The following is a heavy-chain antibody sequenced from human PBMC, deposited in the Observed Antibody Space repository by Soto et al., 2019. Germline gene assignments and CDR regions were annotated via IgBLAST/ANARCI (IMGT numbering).Heavy chain of an antibody. V-gene: IGHV4-59*08. D-gene: IGHD7-27*01. CDR3: AKNWNWGSLVH. J-gene: IGHJ4*02. Sequence: ETLSLTCTVSGDSIRTDYWSWIRQSPGKGLEWIGFIYYGGSTNYNPSLKSRVTISVDTPKNQFSLKLSSVTAADTAVYYCAKNWNWGSLVHWGQGTLVTVSS. CDR1: GDSIRTDY. CDR2: IYYGGST.